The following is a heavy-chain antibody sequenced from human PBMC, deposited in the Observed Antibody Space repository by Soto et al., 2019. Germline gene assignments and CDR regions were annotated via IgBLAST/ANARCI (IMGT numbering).Heavy chain of an antibody. Sequence: QDQLVQSGVEVKKPGASVKVSCKASGYSFTNYGITWVRQAPGQGFEWMGWISAYNGNTKYAQKLQGRVTMTTDASTSTAYLELRSLTSYDTAVYYCARDRGVAPPVAGNTHYYYYMDVWGKGTTVTVSS. V-gene: IGHV1-18*01. J-gene: IGHJ6*03. CDR1: GYSFTNYG. D-gene: IGHD6-19*01. CDR3: ARDRGVAPPVAGNTHYYYYMDV. CDR2: ISAYNGNT.